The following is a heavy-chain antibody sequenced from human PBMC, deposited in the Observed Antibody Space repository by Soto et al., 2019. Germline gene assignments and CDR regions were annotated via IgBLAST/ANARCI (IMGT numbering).Heavy chain of an antibody. CDR2: ISGSGGST. Sequence: PGGSLRLSCAASGFTFSSYAMSWVRQAPGKGLEWVSAISGSGGSTYYADSVKGRFTISRDNSKNTLYLQMNSLRAEDTAVYYCARRVAAAGLANIWGQGTLVTVSS. J-gene: IGHJ4*02. D-gene: IGHD6-13*01. CDR1: GFTFSSYA. CDR3: ARRVAAAGLANI. V-gene: IGHV3-23*01.